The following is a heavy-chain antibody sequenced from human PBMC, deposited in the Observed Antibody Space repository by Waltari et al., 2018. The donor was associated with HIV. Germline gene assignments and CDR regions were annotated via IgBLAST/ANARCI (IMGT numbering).Heavy chain of an antibody. D-gene: IGHD2-15*01. Sequence: EVQLVESGGGLVQPGGSLRLSCAASGFTFSSDWMTWVRQAPGKGLEGVANIKQDGSEKYYVDSVKGRFTISRDNAKNSLYLQMNSLRAEDTAVYYCARLGYCSGGSCLYGMDVWGQGTTVTVSS. CDR1: GFTFSSDW. J-gene: IGHJ6*02. V-gene: IGHV3-7*04. CDR3: ARLGYCSGGSCLYGMDV. CDR2: IKQDGSEK.